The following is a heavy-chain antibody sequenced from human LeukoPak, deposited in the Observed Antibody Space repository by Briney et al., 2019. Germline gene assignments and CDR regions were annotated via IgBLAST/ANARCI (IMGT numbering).Heavy chain of an antibody. V-gene: IGHV4-59*01. D-gene: IGHD4-17*01. CDR3: AREGYDYGDYGREGAFDI. CDR2: IYYSGST. CDR1: GGSISSYY. Sequence: SENLSLTCTVSGGSISSYYWSWIRQPPGKGLEWIGYIYYSGSTNYNPSLKSRVTISVDTSKNQFSLKLSSVTAADTAVYYCAREGYDYGDYGREGAFDIWGQGTMVTVSS. J-gene: IGHJ3*02.